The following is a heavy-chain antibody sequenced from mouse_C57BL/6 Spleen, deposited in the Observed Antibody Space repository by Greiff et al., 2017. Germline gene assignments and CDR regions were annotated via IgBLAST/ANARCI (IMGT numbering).Heavy chain of an antibody. D-gene: IGHD1-1*01. V-gene: IGHV1-54*01. Sequence: QVQLQQSGAELVRPGTSVKVSCKASGYAFTNYLIEWVKQRPGQGLEWIGVINPRSGGTNYNEKFKGKATLTADKSSSTAYMQLSSLTSEDSAVYFCARGTTVVGYYAMDYWGQGTSVTVSS. CDR2: INPRSGGT. CDR1: GYAFTNYL. J-gene: IGHJ4*01. CDR3: ARGTTVVGYYAMDY.